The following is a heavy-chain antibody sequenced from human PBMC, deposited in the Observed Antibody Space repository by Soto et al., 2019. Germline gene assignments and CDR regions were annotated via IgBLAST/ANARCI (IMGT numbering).Heavy chain of an antibody. CDR1: GGSINGYY. CDR3: ARVWAVVRGGNWFDP. J-gene: IGHJ5*02. D-gene: IGHD3-10*01. V-gene: IGHV4-59*08. CDR2: VYYTGTT. Sequence: SETLSLTCTISGGSINGYYWSWIRQPPGKGLEWIGYVYYTGTTKYNPSLESRVTISADTSKNQFSLKLSSVTAADTAVYYCARVWAVVRGGNWFDPWGQGTLVTVSS.